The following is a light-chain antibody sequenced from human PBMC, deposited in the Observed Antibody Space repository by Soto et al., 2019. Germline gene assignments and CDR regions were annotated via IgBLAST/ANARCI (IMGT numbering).Light chain of an antibody. V-gene: IGKV3-20*01. CDR2: GAS. Sequence: EIVLTQSPGTLSLSPGERATHSCRASQSVSSSYLAWYQQKPGQAPRLLIYGASSRATGIPDRFSGSGSGTDFTLTISRLEPEDFAVYYCQQYGSWTFGQGTKVDIK. CDR1: QSVSSSY. CDR3: QQYGSWT. J-gene: IGKJ1*01.